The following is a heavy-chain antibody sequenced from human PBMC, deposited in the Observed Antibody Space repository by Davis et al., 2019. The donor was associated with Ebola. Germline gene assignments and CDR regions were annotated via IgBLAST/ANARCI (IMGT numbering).Heavy chain of an antibody. Sequence: SGPTLVKPTQTLTLTCTFSGFSFPTPGEAVGWIRQPPRKALEWLALIYWDDDKRYNPSLESRLTITKDSSKNQVVLTVTNVDPVDTATYYCVHTRGYRDHGMDGWGQGTPVIVSS. J-gene: IGHJ6*02. V-gene: IGHV2-5*02. D-gene: IGHD1-14*01. CDR2: IYWDDDK. CDR1: GFSFPTPGEA. CDR3: VHTRGYRDHGMDG.